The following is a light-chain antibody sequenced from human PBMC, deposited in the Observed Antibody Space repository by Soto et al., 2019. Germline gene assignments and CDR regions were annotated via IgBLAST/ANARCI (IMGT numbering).Light chain of an antibody. CDR2: AAS. CDR1: QSISSY. J-gene: IGKJ2*01. V-gene: IGKV1-39*01. CDR3: QQSYSTTHT. Sequence: DIQMTQSPSSLSASVGDRVTITCRASQSISSYLNWYQQKPGKAPRLLIHAASSLQSGVPSRFSGSGSGTDFTITISSLQPEDFATYYCQQSYSTTHTFGQGTKLEIK.